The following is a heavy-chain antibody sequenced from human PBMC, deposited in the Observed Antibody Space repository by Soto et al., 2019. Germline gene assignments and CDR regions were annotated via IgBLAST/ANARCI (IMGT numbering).Heavy chain of an antibody. Sequence: PGGSLRVSFAASGFTFSSYAMHWVRQAPGKGLEGVAVISYDGSNKYYADSVKVRFTISIDNSKNTLYLQMNSLRAEDTAVYYCARDLGSYYDSSGYSFGLFDYWGQGTLVTVXS. CDR1: GFTFSSYA. CDR2: ISYDGSNK. D-gene: IGHD3-22*01. CDR3: ARDLGSYYDSSGYSFGLFDY. V-gene: IGHV3-30-3*01. J-gene: IGHJ4*02.